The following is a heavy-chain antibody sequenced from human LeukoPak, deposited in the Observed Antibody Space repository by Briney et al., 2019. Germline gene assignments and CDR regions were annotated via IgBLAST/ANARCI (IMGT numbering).Heavy chain of an antibody. Sequence: TGGSLRLSCAASGFTFGSYGMHWVRQAPGKGLEWVAVIWYDGSNKYYADSVKGRFTISRDNSKKTLYLQMNNLRAEDTAVYYCARILVDTAMGIDYWGQGTLVTVSS. CDR3: ARILVDTAMGIDY. D-gene: IGHD5-18*01. CDR1: GFTFGSYG. CDR2: IWYDGSNK. V-gene: IGHV3-33*01. J-gene: IGHJ4*02.